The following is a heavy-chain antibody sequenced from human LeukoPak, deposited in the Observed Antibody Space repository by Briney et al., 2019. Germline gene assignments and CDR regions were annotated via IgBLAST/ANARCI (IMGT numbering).Heavy chain of an antibody. CDR2: ISPSGDIT. V-gene: IGHV3-23*01. Sequence: GGSLRLSCAASGFTFSNHGMDWVRQAPGKGLEWVSGISPSGDITYYADSVKGRFTISRDNSKNALYLEVISLAAEDTAVYYCAKDDAWLRFGEWSQGTLVTVSS. CDR3: AKDDAWLRFGE. D-gene: IGHD5-12*01. CDR1: GFTFSNHG. J-gene: IGHJ4*02.